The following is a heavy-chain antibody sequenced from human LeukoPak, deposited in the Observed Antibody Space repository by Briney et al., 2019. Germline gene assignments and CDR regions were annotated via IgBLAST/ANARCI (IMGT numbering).Heavy chain of an antibody. Sequence: KPSETLSLTCTVSGGSISTYYWSWIRQPAGKGLEWIGRISTSGNTNYNPSLKSRVAMSVDTSKNQFSLKLSSVTAADTAVYYCAKVPLDKYGSYGSLPFRYYFDYWGQGTLVTVSS. CDR2: ISTSGNT. D-gene: IGHD1-26*01. V-gene: IGHV4-4*07. CDR3: AKVPLDKYGSYGSLPFRYYFDY. CDR1: GGSISTYY. J-gene: IGHJ4*02.